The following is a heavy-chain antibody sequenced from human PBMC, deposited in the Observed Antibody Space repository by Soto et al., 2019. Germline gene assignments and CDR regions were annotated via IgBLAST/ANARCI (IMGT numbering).Heavy chain of an antibody. J-gene: IGHJ6*02. CDR3: ARGVGRMYQLLKDYYYYGMDV. V-gene: IGHV3-21*01. CDR1: GFTFSSYS. D-gene: IGHD2-2*01. CDR2: ISSRSSYI. Sequence: EVQLVESGGGLVKPGGSLRLSCAASGFTFSSYSMNWVRQAPGKGLEWVSSISSRSSYIYYADSVKGRFTISRDNAKNSLYLQMSSPRAEDTAVYYCARGVGRMYQLLKDYYYYGMDVWGQGTTVTVSS.